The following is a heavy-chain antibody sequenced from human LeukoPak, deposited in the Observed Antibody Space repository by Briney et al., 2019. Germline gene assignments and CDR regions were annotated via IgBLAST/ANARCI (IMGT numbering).Heavy chain of an antibody. D-gene: IGHD3-3*01. CDR2: IYYSGST. Sequence: PSETLSLTCTVSSGSISSYYWSWIRQPPGKGLEWIGYIYYSGSTNYNPSLKSRVTISVDTSKNQFSLKLSSVTAAETAVYYCARAVGTIFGVDSRQQAFDYWGQGTLVTVSS. J-gene: IGHJ4*02. CDR1: SGSISSYY. V-gene: IGHV4-59*01. CDR3: ARAVGTIFGVDSRQQAFDY.